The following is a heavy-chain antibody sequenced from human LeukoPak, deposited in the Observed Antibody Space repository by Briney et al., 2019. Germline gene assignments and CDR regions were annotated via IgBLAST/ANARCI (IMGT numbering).Heavy chain of an antibody. D-gene: IGHD3-10*01. CDR3: ARLPTYYYGSGSYEEDAFDI. CDR2: IYTSGST. CDR1: GGSISSYY. V-gene: IGHV4-4*07. Sequence: ASETLSLTCTVSGGSISSYYWSWIRQPAGKGLEWIGRIYTSGSTNYNPSLKSRVTISVDTSKNQFSLKLSSVTAADTAVYYCARLPTYYYGSGSYEEDAFDIWGQGTMVTVSS. J-gene: IGHJ3*02.